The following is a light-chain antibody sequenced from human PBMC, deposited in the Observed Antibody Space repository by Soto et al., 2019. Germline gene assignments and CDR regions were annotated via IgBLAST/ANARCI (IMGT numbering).Light chain of an antibody. V-gene: IGLV1-44*01. CDR3: AAWDDSLNGLV. Sequence: QPVLTQPPLASGTPGQRVTISCSGSSSNIGSNTVNWYQQLPGTAPKLLIYSNNQRPSGVPDRFSGSKSGTSASLAISGLQSEDEADYYCAAWDDSLNGLVFGGGTKLTVL. CDR1: SSNIGSNT. J-gene: IGLJ2*01. CDR2: SNN.